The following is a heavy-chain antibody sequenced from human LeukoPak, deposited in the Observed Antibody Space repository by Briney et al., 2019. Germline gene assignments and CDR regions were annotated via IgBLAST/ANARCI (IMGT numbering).Heavy chain of an antibody. CDR1: GYTFTSYG. Sequence: ASVKVSCKSSGYTFTSYGISCVRQAPGQGLEWMGWISAYNGNTNYPQKLQGRVTMTTDTSTSTAYMELRSLRSDDTAVYYCARVRRRYYYDSSGYYFDYWGQGTLVTVSS. CDR2: ISAYNGNT. D-gene: IGHD3-22*01. CDR3: ARVRRRYYYDSSGYYFDY. J-gene: IGHJ4*02. V-gene: IGHV1-18*01.